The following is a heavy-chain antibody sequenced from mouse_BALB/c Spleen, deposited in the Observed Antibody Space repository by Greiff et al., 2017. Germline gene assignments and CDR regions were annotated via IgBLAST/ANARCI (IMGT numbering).Heavy chain of an antibody. CDR2: INPSTGYT. Sequence: QVQLQQSGAELAKPGASVKMSCKASGYTFTSYWMHWVKQRPGQGLEWIGYINPSTGYTEYNQKFKDKATLTADKSSSTAYMQLRSLTSEDSAVYYCAETIRYWGQGTTLTVSS. J-gene: IGHJ2*01. CDR1: GYTFTSYW. CDR3: AETIRY. V-gene: IGHV1-7*01.